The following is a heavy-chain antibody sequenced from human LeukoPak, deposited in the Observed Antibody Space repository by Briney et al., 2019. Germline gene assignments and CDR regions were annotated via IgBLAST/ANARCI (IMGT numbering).Heavy chain of an antibody. J-gene: IGHJ3*02. CDR3: ARDKYGDYAFDI. CDR1: GFTFSSYE. Sequence: GGSLRLSCAASGFTFSSYEMNWVRQAPGKGLEWVSYISSSSSSTIYYADSVKGRFTISRDNAKNSLYLQMNSLRAEDTAVYYCARDKYGDYAFDIWGQGTLVAVSS. CDR2: ISSSSSSTI. D-gene: IGHD4-17*01. V-gene: IGHV3-48*01.